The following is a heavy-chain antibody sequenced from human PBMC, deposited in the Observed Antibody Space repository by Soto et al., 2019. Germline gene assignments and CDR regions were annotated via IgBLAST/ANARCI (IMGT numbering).Heavy chain of an antibody. J-gene: IGHJ4*02. CDR1: VASIISSY. Sequence: QVQLQESGPGLGKPSKTLPLPCPFPVASIISSYWSWSRQPPGKGLEGLGRIYTSGSTNYNPSLKSRVTMSVDTSKNQFSLKLSSVTAADTAVYYCASSMVAYCGGDCYSLFDYWGQGTLVTVSS. D-gene: IGHD2-21*02. V-gene: IGHV4-4*07. CDR2: IYTSGST. CDR3: ASSMVAYCGGDCYSLFDY.